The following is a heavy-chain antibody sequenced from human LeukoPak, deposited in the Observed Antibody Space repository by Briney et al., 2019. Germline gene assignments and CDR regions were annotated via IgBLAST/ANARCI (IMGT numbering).Heavy chain of an antibody. Sequence: PGRSLRPSCAASGFTFSSYAMHWVRQAPGKGLERVAVISYDGSDKYYADSVKGRFTISRDNSKNTLYLQMNSLRAEDTAVYYCARGAHFHYYDSSGSFDYWGQGTLVTVSS. CDR2: ISYDGSDK. J-gene: IGHJ4*02. CDR1: GFTFSSYA. CDR3: ARGAHFHYYDSSGSFDY. V-gene: IGHV3-30*04. D-gene: IGHD3-22*01.